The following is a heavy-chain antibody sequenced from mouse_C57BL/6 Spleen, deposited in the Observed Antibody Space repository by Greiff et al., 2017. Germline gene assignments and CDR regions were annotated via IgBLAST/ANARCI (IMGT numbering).Heavy chain of an antibody. CDR3: TGTRSSGGYYYAMYY. D-gene: IGHD1-1*01. V-gene: IGHV1-5*01. Sequence: EVKLQESGPVLARPGASVKMSCKTSGYTFTSYWMHWVKQRPGQGLEWIGAIYPGNSDTSYNQKFKGKAKLTAVQSASTAYMELSSLTNEASAVYYCTGTRSSGGYYYAMYYWGQGTSVTVSS. CDR2: IYPGNSDT. CDR1: GYTFTSYW. J-gene: IGHJ4*01.